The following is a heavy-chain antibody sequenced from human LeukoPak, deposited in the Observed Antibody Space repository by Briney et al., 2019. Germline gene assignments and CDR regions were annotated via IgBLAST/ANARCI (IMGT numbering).Heavy chain of an antibody. V-gene: IGHV4-39*07. Sequence: SETLSLTCTVSGGSISSSSYYWGWIRQPPGKGLEWIGSIYYSGSTYYNPSLKSRVTISVDTSQNQFSLKLSSVTAADTAVYYCARDLYGGNSLYYWGQGTLVTVSS. J-gene: IGHJ4*02. CDR1: GGSISSSSYY. CDR3: ARDLYGGNSLYY. CDR2: IYYSGST. D-gene: IGHD4-23*01.